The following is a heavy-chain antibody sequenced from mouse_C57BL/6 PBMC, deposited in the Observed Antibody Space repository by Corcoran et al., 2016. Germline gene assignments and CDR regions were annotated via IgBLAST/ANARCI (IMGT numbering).Heavy chain of an antibody. Sequence: QIQLVQSGPELKKPGETVKISCKASGYTFTTYGMSWVKQAPGKGLKWMGWINTYSGVPTYADDFKGRFAFSLETSASTAYLQINNLKNEDTATYFCARWYGNYGNFDVWGTGTTVTVSS. J-gene: IGHJ1*03. CDR3: ARWYGNYGNFDV. V-gene: IGHV9-3*01. CDR1: GYTFTTYG. D-gene: IGHD2-10*02. CDR2: INTYSGVP.